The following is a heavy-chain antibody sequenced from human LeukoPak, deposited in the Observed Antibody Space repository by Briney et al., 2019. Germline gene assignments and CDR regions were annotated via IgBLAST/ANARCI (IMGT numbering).Heavy chain of an antibody. CDR2: IYTSGST. CDR3: ARSSPKFYGDRYYFDY. V-gene: IGHV4-4*07. CDR1: GGSISSYY. J-gene: IGHJ4*02. Sequence: PSETLSLTCTVSGGSISSYYWSWIRQPAGKGLEWIGRIYTSGSTNYNPSLKSRVTMSVDTSENQFSLKLSSVTAADTAVYYCARSSPKFYGDRYYFDYWGQGTLVTVSS. D-gene: IGHD4-17*01.